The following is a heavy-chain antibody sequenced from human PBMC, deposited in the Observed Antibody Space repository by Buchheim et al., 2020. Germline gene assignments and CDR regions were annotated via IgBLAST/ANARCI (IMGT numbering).Heavy chain of an antibody. CDR3: ARGQYVGATTGYFDY. V-gene: IGHV3-33*01. D-gene: IGHD1-26*01. CDR1: GFTFSSYG. Sequence: QVQLVESGGGVVQPGRSLRLSCAASGFTFSSYGMHWVRQAPGKGLEWVAVIWYDGSNKYYADSVKGRFTISRDNSKNTLYLQMNSLRAEDTAVYYCARGQYVGATTGYFDYWGQGTL. J-gene: IGHJ4*02. CDR2: IWYDGSNK.